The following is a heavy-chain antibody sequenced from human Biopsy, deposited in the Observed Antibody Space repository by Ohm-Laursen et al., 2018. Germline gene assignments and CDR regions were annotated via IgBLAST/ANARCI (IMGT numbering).Heavy chain of an antibody. J-gene: IGHJ2*01. CDR3: ARFPLGAYDDSGSYRAVEHWYFDL. CDR2: SSPLFNTA. CDR1: RGTFTNHA. D-gene: IGHD3-22*01. V-gene: IGHV1-69*06. Sequence: ASVNASCKPSRGTFTNHAVGCGRRSPGQGLGGGGSSSPLFNTATYADKFQARVTLTADKSTTTAYMQLSSLRSEHTAIYYCARFPLGAYDDSGSYRAVEHWYFDLWGRGTLVTVSS.